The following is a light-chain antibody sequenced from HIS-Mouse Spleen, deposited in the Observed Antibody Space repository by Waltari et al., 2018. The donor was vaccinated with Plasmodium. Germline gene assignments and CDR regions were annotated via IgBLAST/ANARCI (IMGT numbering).Light chain of an antibody. CDR1: SSDVGNYNL. V-gene: IGLV2-23*01. CDR3: CSYAGSSTNWV. CDR2: EGS. J-gene: IGLJ3*02. Sequence: QSALTQPASVSGSPGQSITISCTGTSSDVGNYNLVSWYQQHPGKAPKLMIYEGSKRPSGVSNRFSGSKSGNTASLTISGLQAEDEADYYCCSYAGSSTNWVFGGGTKLTVL.